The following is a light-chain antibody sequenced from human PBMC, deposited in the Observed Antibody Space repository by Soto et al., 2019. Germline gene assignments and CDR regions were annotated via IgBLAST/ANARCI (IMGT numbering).Light chain of an antibody. CDR3: QQYDSYPVT. CDR2: KAS. V-gene: IGKV1-5*03. J-gene: IGKJ2*01. Sequence: DIQMTQSPSTLSASVGDRVTITCRASQSISSWLAWYQQKPGRPPKLLIYKASSLESGVPSRFSGSGSGTEFTLTISSLQPDDFATYYCQQYDSYPVTFGQGTKLEI. CDR1: QSISSW.